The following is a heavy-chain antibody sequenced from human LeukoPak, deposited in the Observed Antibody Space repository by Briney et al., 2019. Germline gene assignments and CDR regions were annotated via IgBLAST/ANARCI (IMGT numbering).Heavy chain of an antibody. CDR1: GYTFTSYG. CDR2: ISAYNGNT. Sequence: ASVKVSCKASGYTFTSYGISWVRQAPGQGLEWMGWISAYNGNTNYAQKFQGRVTITADKSTSTAYMELSSLRSEDTAVYYCARDGVDTATSGSFDYWGQGTLVTVSS. D-gene: IGHD5-18*01. V-gene: IGHV1-18*01. J-gene: IGHJ4*02. CDR3: ARDGVDTATSGSFDY.